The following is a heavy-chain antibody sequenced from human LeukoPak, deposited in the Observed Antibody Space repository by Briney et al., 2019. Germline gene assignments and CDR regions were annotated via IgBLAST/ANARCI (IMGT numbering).Heavy chain of an antibody. Sequence: PGGSLRLSCAASGFTFSSYDMHWVRQATGKGLEWVSAIGTAGDTYYPGSVKGRFTTSREIAKNSLYLQMNSLRAGDTAVYYCARGTNFTKTFDYWGQGTLVTVSS. CDR3: ARGTNFTKTFDY. D-gene: IGHD4/OR15-4a*01. CDR2: IGTAGDT. CDR1: GFTFSSYD. J-gene: IGHJ4*02. V-gene: IGHV3-13*01.